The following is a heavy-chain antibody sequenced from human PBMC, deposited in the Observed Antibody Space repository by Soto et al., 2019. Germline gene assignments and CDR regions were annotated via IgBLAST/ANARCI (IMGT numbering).Heavy chain of an antibody. D-gene: IGHD5-12*01. J-gene: IGHJ4*02. Sequence: QVQLVESGGGVVQPGRSLRLSCAASGFTFSSYGMHWVRQAPGKGLEWVAVKWYDGRNTYYADSVKGRFTISRDESKNTVYLQMNSLRVEDTAVYYCARDWLSRTVDYWGQGTLVTVSS. CDR3: ARDWLSRTVDY. V-gene: IGHV3-33*01. CDR2: KWYDGRNT. CDR1: GFTFSSYG.